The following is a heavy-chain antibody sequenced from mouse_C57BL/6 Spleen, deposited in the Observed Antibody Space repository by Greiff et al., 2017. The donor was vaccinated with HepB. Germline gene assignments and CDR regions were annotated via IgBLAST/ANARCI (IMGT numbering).Heavy chain of an antibody. V-gene: IGHV5-17*01. J-gene: IGHJ1*03. CDR2: ISSGSSTI. CDR3: AGGGRYFDV. CDR1: GFTFSDYG. Sequence: EVKLEESGGGLVKPGGSLKLSCAASGFTFSDYGMHWVRQAPEKGLEWVAYISSGSSTIYYADTVKGRFTISRDNAKNTLFLQMTSLRSEDTAMYYCAGGGRYFDVWGTGTTVTVSS.